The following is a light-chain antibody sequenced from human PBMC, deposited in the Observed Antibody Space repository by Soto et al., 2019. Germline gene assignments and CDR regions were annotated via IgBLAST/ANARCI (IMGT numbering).Light chain of an antibody. V-gene: IGKV1-9*01. CDR2: GAS. CDR3: QHLNTYPRT. CDR1: QGISSY. J-gene: IGKJ2*01. Sequence: DIQLTQSPSFLSASVGDIVTITCRASQGISSYLAWYQQPPGKAPKLLIYGASTLQRGVSSRFSGSGSGTEFTLTISSLQPEDFATYYCQHLNTYPRTVGQGTKLEVK.